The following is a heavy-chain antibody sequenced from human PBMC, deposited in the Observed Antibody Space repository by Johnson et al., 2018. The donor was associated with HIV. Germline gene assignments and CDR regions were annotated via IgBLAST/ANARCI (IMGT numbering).Heavy chain of an antibody. V-gene: IGHV3-30*04. CDR3: ARGGYYYDSYDAFDI. CDR1: GFTFSSYA. D-gene: IGHD3-22*01. Sequence: VQLVESGGGVVQPGRSLRLSCAASGFTFSSYAMHWVRQAPAKGLERVAVLSYDGSNNYYADSVKGRFTIPRDNSKNTMYLQTNSLRAEDTAVYYCARGGYYYDSYDAFDIWGQGTMVTVSS. J-gene: IGHJ3*02. CDR2: LSYDGSNN.